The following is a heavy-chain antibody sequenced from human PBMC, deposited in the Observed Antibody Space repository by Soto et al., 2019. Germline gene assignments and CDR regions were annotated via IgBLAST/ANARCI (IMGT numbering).Heavy chain of an antibody. CDR1: GFTFSSYA. CDR2: IIGSGGST. D-gene: IGHD3-22*01. Sequence: GSLRLSCAASGFTFSSYAMSWVRQAPGKGLEWVSAIIGSGGSTYYADSVKGRFTISRDNSKNTLYLQMNSLRAEDTAVYYCAKGPRMHYYDSSGYTYFDYWGQGTLVTVSS. CDR3: AKGPRMHYYDSSGYTYFDY. V-gene: IGHV3-23*01. J-gene: IGHJ4*02.